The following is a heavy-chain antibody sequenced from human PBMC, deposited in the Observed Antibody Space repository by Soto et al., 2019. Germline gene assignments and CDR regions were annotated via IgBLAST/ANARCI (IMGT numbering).Heavy chain of an antibody. CDR2: ISRSGTT. CDR3: ATSLWFGTQVEL. D-gene: IGHD3-10*01. J-gene: IGHJ5*02. Sequence: QVQLQQWGAGLLKPSETLSLSCAVYGGYFNDNYYTWFRQPPGKGLEWIGEISRSGTTKYIPSLKSRDSISFDTPKTQVSLKVTSVTAADTAVYYCATSLWFGTQVELWGQGALVTVSS. CDR1: GGYFNDNY. V-gene: IGHV4-34*01.